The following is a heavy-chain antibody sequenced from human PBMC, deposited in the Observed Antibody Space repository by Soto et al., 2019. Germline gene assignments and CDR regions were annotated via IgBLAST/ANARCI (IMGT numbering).Heavy chain of an antibody. Sequence: EVQLVESGGVVVQPGGSLRLSCVASGFDFEDYTMHWVRQAPGKGLECVSRISYDGDDTYYADSVRGRFTMSRDNSKNSLFLLMNNLTPDDTAVYYCAKDEAYYFDHWGQGTLVAVSS. CDR2: ISYDGDDT. CDR1: GFDFEDYT. J-gene: IGHJ4*02. CDR3: AKDEAYYFDH. V-gene: IGHV3-43*01.